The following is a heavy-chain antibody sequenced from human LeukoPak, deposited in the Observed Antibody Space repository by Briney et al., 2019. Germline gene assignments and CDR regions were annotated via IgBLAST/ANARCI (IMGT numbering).Heavy chain of an antibody. CDR2: INADGSSA. D-gene: IGHD3-10*01. V-gene: IGHV3-74*01. Sequence: GGSLRLSCAASGFTLSNYWMHWVCQAPGKGLVWVSRINADGSSASYADSVKGRFTISRDNAKNTLYLQMNSLRAEDTAMYYCARDYGRSRDYGMDVWGQGTTVTVSS. CDR3: ARDYGRSRDYGMDV. CDR1: GFTLSNYW. J-gene: IGHJ6*02.